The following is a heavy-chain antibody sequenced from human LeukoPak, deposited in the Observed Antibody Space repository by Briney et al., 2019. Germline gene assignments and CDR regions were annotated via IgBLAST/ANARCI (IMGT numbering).Heavy chain of an antibody. CDR1: GYSFANVG. CDR3: ARACSSSSCYMVH. D-gene: IGHD2-2*02. V-gene: IGHV1-18*01. J-gene: IGHJ4*02. Sequence: ASVKVSCKASGYSFANVGITWVRQAPGQGLEWMGWISVYNGNTNYAQNLQGKVTLTTDTSTSTAYMALRSLRSDDTALYFCARACSSSSCYMVHWGQGTLVTVSS. CDR2: ISVYNGNT.